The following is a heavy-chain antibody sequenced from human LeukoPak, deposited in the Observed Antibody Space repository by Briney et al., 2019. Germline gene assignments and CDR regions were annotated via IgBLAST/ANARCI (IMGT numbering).Heavy chain of an antibody. Sequence: QPGGSLRLSCVASGFTFSSYARSWVRQAPGKGLEWVSAISGSGGSTYYADSVKGRFTISRDNSKNTLYLQMNSLRAEDTAVYYCAKDRDDYGDYVPLGYYYGMDVWGQGTTVTVSS. J-gene: IGHJ6*02. CDR2: ISGSGGST. CDR1: GFTFSSYA. CDR3: AKDRDDYGDYVPLGYYYGMDV. V-gene: IGHV3-23*01. D-gene: IGHD4-17*01.